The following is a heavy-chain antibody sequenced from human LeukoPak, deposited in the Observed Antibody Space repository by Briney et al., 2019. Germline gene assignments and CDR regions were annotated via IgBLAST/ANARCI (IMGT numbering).Heavy chain of an antibody. CDR1: GYTFTGYY. CDR3: ASPPPDYDILTGYRRYFQH. D-gene: IGHD3-9*01. CDR2: IDPNSGGT. V-gene: IGHV1-2*02. Sequence: ASVKVSCKASGYTFTGYYMHWVRQAPGRGLEWMGWIDPNSGGTNYAQKFQGRVTMTRDTSISTAYMELSRLRSDDTAVYYCASPPPDYDILTGYRRYFQHWGQGTLVTVSS. J-gene: IGHJ1*01.